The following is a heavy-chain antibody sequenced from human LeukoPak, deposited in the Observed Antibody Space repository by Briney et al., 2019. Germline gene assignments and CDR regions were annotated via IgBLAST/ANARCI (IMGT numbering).Heavy chain of an antibody. Sequence: PSETLSLTCTVSGGSISSSSYYWGWIRQPPGKGLEWIGSIYYSGSTYYNPSLKSRVTISVDTSKNQFSLKLSSVTAADTAVYYCARVWYDPYYYYMDVWGKGTTVTVSS. J-gene: IGHJ6*03. CDR1: GGSISSSSYY. CDR2: IYYSGST. V-gene: IGHV4-39*01. D-gene: IGHD2-15*01. CDR3: ARVWYDPYYYYMDV.